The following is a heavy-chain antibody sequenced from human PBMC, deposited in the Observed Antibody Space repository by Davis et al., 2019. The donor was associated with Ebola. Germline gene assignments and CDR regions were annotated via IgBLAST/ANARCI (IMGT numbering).Heavy chain of an antibody. D-gene: IGHD3-16*01. CDR3: VRHSYTWLTDYDYGMDV. Sequence: GESLKISCKASGYSFNTNWIGWVRRMPGKGLEWMGIIYPGDSDIRYSPSFQGRVTISVDTSISTAYLRWPSLKASDTAMYYCVRHSYTWLTDYDYGMDVWGQGTTVTVSS. CDR2: IYPGDSDI. V-gene: IGHV5-51*01. CDR1: GYSFNTNW. J-gene: IGHJ6*02.